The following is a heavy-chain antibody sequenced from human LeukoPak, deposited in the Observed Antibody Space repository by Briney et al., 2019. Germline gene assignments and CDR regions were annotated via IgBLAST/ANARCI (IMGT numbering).Heavy chain of an antibody. CDR1: GFTFSSDA. D-gene: IGHD2-15*01. Sequence: GGSLRLSCAGSGFTFSSDAMNWVRQAPGKGLEWVSSINSRSTHTAYADSVKGRFTISRDNGNNSLFLQMNSLGVNDTAIYFCARGGGRFSYWGQGVRVTVSS. CDR2: INSRSTHT. V-gene: IGHV3-21*01. CDR3: ARGGGRFSY. J-gene: IGHJ4*02.